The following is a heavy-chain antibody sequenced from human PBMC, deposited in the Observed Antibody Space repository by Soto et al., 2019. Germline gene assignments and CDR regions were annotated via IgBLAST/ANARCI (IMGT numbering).Heavy chain of an antibody. J-gene: IGHJ4*02. CDR1: GGSLSSGGYY. Sequence: QVQLQESGPVLVNPSQTLSLTSTVSGGSLSSGGYYWSWIRQHPGKGLAWIGYIAYSGSTYSIPSLRSRVTISVDTSKTQVSPKLSSVAAADTAVYYCAREHLTWGQGTLVTGAS. CDR3: AREHLT. CDR2: IAYSGST. V-gene: IGHV4-31*03.